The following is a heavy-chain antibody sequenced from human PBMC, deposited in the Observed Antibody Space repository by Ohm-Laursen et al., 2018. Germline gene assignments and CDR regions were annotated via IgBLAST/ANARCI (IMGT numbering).Heavy chain of an antibody. J-gene: IGHJ4*02. CDR1: GYTFNHYG. Sequence: GASVKVSCKTSGYTFNHYGISWVRQAPGQGLEWMGWISTYDGKTQFGQKFQGRVTMNTDMSTSTAYMELSSLRSDDTAVYYCAKDNGYGDFTPLDYWGQGTLVTVSS. CDR3: AKDNGYGDFTPLDY. V-gene: IGHV1-18*01. D-gene: IGHD4-17*01. CDR2: ISTYDGKT.